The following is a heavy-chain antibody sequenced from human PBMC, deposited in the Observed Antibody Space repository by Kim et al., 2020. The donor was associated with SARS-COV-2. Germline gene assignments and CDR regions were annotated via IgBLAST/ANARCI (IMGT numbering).Heavy chain of an antibody. CDR1: GFTLTNSW. CDR3: ARNRGDY. Sequence: GGSLRLSCAASGFTLTNSWMNWVRQAPGKGLEWVANIKQDGSQKYYVDSVKGRFTISRDSTKNSLYLQMDSLRAEDTAMYYCARNRGDYWGQGTLVTVSS. V-gene: IGHV3-7*01. D-gene: IGHD1-26*01. J-gene: IGHJ4*02. CDR2: IKQDGSQK.